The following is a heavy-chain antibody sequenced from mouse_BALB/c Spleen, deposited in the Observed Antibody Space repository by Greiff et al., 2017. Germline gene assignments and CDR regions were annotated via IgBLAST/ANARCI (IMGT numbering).Heavy chain of an antibody. D-gene: IGHD2-4*01. CDR2: ISYSGST. CDR1: GYSITSDYA. CDR3: ARRTMITTRYAMDY. Sequence: VQLQQSGPGLVKPSQSLSLTCTVTGYSITSDYAWNWIRQFPGNKLEWMGYISYSGSTSYNPSLKSRISITRDTSKNQFFLQLNSVTTEDTATYYCARRTMITTRYAMDYWGQGTSVTVSS. V-gene: IGHV3-2*02. J-gene: IGHJ4*01.